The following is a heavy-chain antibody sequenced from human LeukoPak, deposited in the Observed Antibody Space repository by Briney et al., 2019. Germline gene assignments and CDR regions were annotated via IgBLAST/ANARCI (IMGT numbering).Heavy chain of an antibody. J-gene: IGHJ4*02. CDR1: GGSISSSSYY. CDR3: ARDRGSSGWFDY. D-gene: IGHD3-10*01. CDR2: IYTSGST. V-gene: IGHV4-61*02. Sequence: PSETLSLTCTVSGGSISSSSYYWGWIRQPAGKGLEWIGRIYTSGSTNYNPSLKSRVTISVDTSKNQFSLKLSSVTAADTAVYYCARDRGSSGWFDYWGQGTLVTVSS.